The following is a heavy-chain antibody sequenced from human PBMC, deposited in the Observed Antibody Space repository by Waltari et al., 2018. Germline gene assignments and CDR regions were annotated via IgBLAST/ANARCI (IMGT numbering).Heavy chain of an antibody. CDR2: ISYDGSNK. D-gene: IGHD3-22*01. Sequence: QVQLVESGGGVVQPGRSLRLSCAASGSTFSSYAMHWVRRAPGKGLEWVAVISYDGSNKYYADSVKGRFTISRDNSKNTLYLQMNSLRAEDTAVYYCASNYYDSSGYLWYWGQGTLVTVSS. CDR3: ASNYYDSSGYLWY. CDR1: GSTFSSYA. J-gene: IGHJ4*02. V-gene: IGHV3-30-3*01.